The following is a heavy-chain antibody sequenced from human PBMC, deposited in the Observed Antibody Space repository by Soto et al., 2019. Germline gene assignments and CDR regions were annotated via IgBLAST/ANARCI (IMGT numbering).Heavy chain of an antibody. J-gene: IGHJ4*02. Sequence: GGSLRLSCAVSGFTFSDHAMSWVRQAPGKGLEWVSAISTAVGATYYADSVKGRFTISRDDSNNTLFLQMNSLRAEDTAVYYCAKDRTAAARNFDYWGQGTLVTVSS. CDR2: ISTAVGAT. V-gene: IGHV3-23*01. CDR3: AKDRTAAARNFDY. CDR1: GFTFSDHA. D-gene: IGHD6-13*01.